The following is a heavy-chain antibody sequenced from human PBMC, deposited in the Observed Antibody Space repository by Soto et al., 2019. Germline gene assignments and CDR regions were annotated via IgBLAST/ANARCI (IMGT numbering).Heavy chain of an antibody. D-gene: IGHD2-2*01. CDR3: AAGTGRTDLDY. CDR2: LMSKTDGGTT. J-gene: IGHJ4*02. Sequence: PGGSLRLSCAASGLTFSKAWMSWVRQAPGKGLEWVGRLMSKTDGGTTVYAAPVKGRFTISRDDSKNTLYLQMSSLNTEDTAVYYCAAGTGRTDLDYWGQGTLVTVSS. V-gene: IGHV3-15*01. CDR1: GLTFSKAW.